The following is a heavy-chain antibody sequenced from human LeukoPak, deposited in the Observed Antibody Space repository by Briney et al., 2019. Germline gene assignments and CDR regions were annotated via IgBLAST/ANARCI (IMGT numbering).Heavy chain of an antibody. J-gene: IGHJ5*02. CDR1: GGTFSSYA. D-gene: IGHD3-10*01. Sequence: ASVKVSCKASGGTFSSYAISWVRQAPGQGLEWMGRINPNSGGTNYAQKFQGRVTMTRDTSISTAYMELSRLRSDDTAVYYCARGPPPSLWFGELPGSWFDPWGQGTLVTVSS. CDR3: ARGPPPSLWFGELPGSWFDP. CDR2: INPNSGGT. V-gene: IGHV1-2*06.